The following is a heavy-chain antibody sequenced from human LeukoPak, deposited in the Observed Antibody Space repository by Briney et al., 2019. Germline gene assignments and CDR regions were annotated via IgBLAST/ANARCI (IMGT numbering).Heavy chain of an antibody. CDR1: GGSISSYF. CDR2: IYYSGST. D-gene: IGHD2-2*01. V-gene: IGHV4-59*12. CDR3: ARDNRDIVVVPAGVDP. Sequence: SETLSLTCTVSGGSISSYFWSWIRQPPGKGLEWIGYIYYSGSTSYNPSLKSRVNISVETSKNQFSLKLSSVTAADTAVYYCARDNRDIVVVPAGVDPWGQGTLVTVSS. J-gene: IGHJ5*02.